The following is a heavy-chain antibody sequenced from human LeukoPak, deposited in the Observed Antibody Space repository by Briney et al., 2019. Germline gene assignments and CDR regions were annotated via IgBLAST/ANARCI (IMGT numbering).Heavy chain of an antibody. V-gene: IGHV2-5*02. J-gene: IGHJ4*02. CDR2: IYWDDDK. CDR3: AHIKVTMVRGVILTPYYFDY. D-gene: IGHD3-10*01. CDR1: GFSLSTCGVG. Sequence: SGPTLVNPTQTLTLTCTFSGFSLSTCGVGVGWIRQPPGKALEWLALIYWDDDKRYSPSLKSRLTITKDTSKNQVVLTMTNMDPVDTATYYCAHIKVTMVRGVILTPYYFDYWGQGTLVTVSS.